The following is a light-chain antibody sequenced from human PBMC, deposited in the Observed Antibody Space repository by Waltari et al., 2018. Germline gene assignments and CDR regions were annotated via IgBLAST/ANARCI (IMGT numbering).Light chain of an antibody. V-gene: IGLV2-14*03. CDR3: SSYTGTTSSVI. J-gene: IGLJ2*01. CDR1: SSDIGGHNF. Sequence: QSALTQPASVSGSPGQSITISCSGTSSDIGGHNFVSWYRQYPGKAPKVLIYDVPKGPSGVSNRISGSRSGNTASLTISGLQAEDEADYYCSSYTGTTSSVIFGGGTKLTVL. CDR2: DVP.